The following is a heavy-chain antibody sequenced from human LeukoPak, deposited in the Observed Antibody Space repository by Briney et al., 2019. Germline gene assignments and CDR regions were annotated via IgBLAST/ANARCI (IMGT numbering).Heavy chain of an antibody. D-gene: IGHD3-10*01. J-gene: IGHJ6*03. CDR3: ARSSGTPGAYMDV. CDR1: GYSFTSYW. CDR2: IYPGDSDT. V-gene: IGHV5-51*01. Sequence: GESLKISCKGSGYSFTSYWIGWVRQMPGKGLECMGIIYPGDSDTRYSPSFQGQVTISADKSISTAYLQWSSLKASDTAMYYCARSSGTPGAYMDVWGKGTMVTVSS.